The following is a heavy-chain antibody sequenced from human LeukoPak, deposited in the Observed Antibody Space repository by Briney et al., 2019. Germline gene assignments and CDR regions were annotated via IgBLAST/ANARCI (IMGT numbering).Heavy chain of an antibody. CDR1: GGSISSSSYY. CDR3: ARENVFGVVIDYYFDY. Sequence: SETLSLTCTVSGGSISSSSYYWSWIRQPPGKGLEWIGYIYYSGSTNYNPSLKSRVTISVDTSKNQFSLKLSSVTAADTAVYYCARENVFGVVIDYYFDYWGQGTLVTVSS. CDR2: IYYSGST. D-gene: IGHD3-3*01. J-gene: IGHJ4*02. V-gene: IGHV4-61*01.